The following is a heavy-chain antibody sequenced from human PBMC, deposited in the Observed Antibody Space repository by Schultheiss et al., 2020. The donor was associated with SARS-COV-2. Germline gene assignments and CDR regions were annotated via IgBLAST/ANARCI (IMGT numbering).Heavy chain of an antibody. CDR2: ISSSSSYI. CDR3: AKISDFWSGYHDC. D-gene: IGHD3-3*01. V-gene: IGHV3-23*01. J-gene: IGHJ4*02. CDR1: GVTFSNYD. Sequence: GGSLRLSCAASGVTFSNYDIFWVRQAPGKGLEWVSSISSSSSYIYYADSVKGRFTISRDNSKNTLYLEMNSLRAEDTAIYYCAKISDFWSGYHDCWGQGTLVTVSS.